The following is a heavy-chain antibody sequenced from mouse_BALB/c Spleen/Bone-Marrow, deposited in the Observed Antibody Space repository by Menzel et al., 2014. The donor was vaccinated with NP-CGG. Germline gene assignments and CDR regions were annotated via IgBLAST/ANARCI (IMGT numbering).Heavy chain of an antibody. V-gene: IGHV5-9-2*01. CDR1: GFTFNSYG. J-gene: IGHJ3*01. CDR3: ARHAYYDQTEVSFVY. D-gene: IGHD2-4*01. CDR2: ISGGGSYT. Sequence: DEHLVESGGGLVKSGGSRKLSCAASGFTFNSYGMSWVRQTPEKRLEWVATISGGGSYTFYPDSAKGRFTISRDNAKNNLYLQLSSLRSEDTALYYCARHAYYDQTEVSFVYWGQGTLVTVSA.